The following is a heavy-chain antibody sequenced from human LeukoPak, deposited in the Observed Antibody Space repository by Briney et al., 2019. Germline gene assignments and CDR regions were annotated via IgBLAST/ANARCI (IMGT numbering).Heavy chain of an antibody. J-gene: IGHJ3*02. CDR3: ARGPNYYGSGSYYTNDAFDI. V-gene: IGHV4-34*01. D-gene: IGHD3-10*01. Sequence: SSETLSLTCAVYGGSFSGYYWSWIRQPPGKGLEWIGEINHSGSTNYNPSLKSRVTISVDTSRNQFSLKLSSVTAADTAVYYCARGPNYYGSGSYYTNDAFDIWGQGTMVTVSS. CDR1: GGSFSGYY. CDR2: INHSGST.